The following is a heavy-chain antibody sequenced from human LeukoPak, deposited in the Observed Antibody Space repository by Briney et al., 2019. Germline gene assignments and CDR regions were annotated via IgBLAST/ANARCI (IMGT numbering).Heavy chain of an antibody. CDR3: ARGRILWFGELGYYFDY. CDR2: INHSGST. Sequence: SETLSLTCAVYGGSFSGYYWSWIRQPPGKGLEWIGEINHSGSTNYNPSLKSRVTISVDTSKNQFSLKLSSVTAADAAVYYCARGRILWFGELGYYFDYWGQGTLVTVSS. V-gene: IGHV4-34*01. D-gene: IGHD3-10*01. CDR1: GGSFSGYY. J-gene: IGHJ4*02.